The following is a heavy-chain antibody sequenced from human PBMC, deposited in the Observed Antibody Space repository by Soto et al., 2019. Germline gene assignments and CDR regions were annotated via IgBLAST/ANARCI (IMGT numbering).Heavy chain of an antibody. J-gene: IGHJ4*02. D-gene: IGHD3-22*01. CDR1: GFTFSNAW. Sequence: GGSLRLSCAASGFTFSNAWMNWVRQAPGKGLEWVGRIKSKTDGGTTDYAAPVKGRFTISRDDSKNTLYLQMNSLKTEDTAVYYCTTANDYYDSRPETFARFDYWGQGTLVTVSS. CDR3: TTANDYYDSRPETFARFDY. CDR2: IKSKTDGGTT. V-gene: IGHV3-15*07.